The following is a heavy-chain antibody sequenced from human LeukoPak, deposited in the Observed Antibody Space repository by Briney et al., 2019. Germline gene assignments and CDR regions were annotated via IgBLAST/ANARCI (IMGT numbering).Heavy chain of an antibody. Sequence: PGGSVSLSCSACGFTFSIYAMHWVRQARGKGREDVSASSSKGGSTYYADAVKGRFTISRDNSKNTLYLQMSSLRAEDRAVYYCVKDGVGDYYGSGSYYNEGGYWFVPWGQGTLVSVSP. J-gene: IGHJ5*02. V-gene: IGHV3-64D*06. D-gene: IGHD3-10*01. CDR1: GFTFSIYA. CDR2: SSSKGGST. CDR3: VKDGVGDYYGSGSYYNEGGYWFVP.